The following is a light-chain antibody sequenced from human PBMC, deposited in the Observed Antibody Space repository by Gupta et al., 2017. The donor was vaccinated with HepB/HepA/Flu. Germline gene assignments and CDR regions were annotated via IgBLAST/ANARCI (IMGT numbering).Light chain of an antibody. CDR1: SPNIGSNP. CDR3: AAWDDSLNSVL. J-gene: IGLJ2*01. V-gene: IGLV1-44*01. CDR2: THN. Sequence: QSVLTQPPSVSVPRGQRSTICCSGGSPNIGSNPVNWYQQLPGTAPKLLIYTHNQRPSGVPDRFSGSKSGTSASLAISGLQSDDEAEYYCAAWDDSLNSVLFGGGTKLTVL.